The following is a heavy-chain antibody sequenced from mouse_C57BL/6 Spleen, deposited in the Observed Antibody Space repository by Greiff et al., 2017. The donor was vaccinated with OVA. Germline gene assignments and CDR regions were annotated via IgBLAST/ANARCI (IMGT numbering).Heavy chain of an antibody. Sequence: VQLQQSGPELVKPGASVKISCKASGYAFSSSWMNWVKQRPGKGLEWIGRIYPGDGDTTYNGKFKGKATLTADKSSSTAYMQLSSLTSEDSAVYFCARRGVYDYYYFDYWGQGTTLTVSA. D-gene: IGHD2-4*01. V-gene: IGHV1-82*01. CDR3: ARRGVYDYYYFDY. J-gene: IGHJ2*01. CDR1: GYAFSSSW. CDR2: IYPGDGDT.